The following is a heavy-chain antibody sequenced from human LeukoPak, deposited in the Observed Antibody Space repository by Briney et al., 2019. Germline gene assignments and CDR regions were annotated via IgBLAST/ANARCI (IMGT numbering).Heavy chain of an antibody. CDR1: GGSISNYY. D-gene: IGHD1-26*01. CDR2: IYYSGST. J-gene: IGHJ6*02. V-gene: IGHV4-59*01. Sequence: SETLSLTCTVSGGSISNYYRSWIRQPPGKGLEWIGYIYYSGSTNYNPSLKSRVTISVDTSKNQFSLKLSSVTAADTAVYYCARVGGTNYYYYGMDVWGQGTTVTVSS. CDR3: ARVGGTNYYYYGMDV.